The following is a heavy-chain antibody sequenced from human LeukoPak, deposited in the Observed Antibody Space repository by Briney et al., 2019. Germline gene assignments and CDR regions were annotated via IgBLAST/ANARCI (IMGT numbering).Heavy chain of an antibody. J-gene: IGHJ6*02. CDR2: IYTSGST. V-gene: IGHV4-61*02. CDR3: ARVRIAVAGNYYYYYGMDV. Sequence: PSETLSLTCTVSGGSISSGSYYWSWIRQPAGKGLEWIGRIYTSGSTNYNPSLKCRVTISVDTSKNQFSLKLSSVTAVDTAVYYCARVRIAVAGNYYYYYGMDVWGQGTTVTVSS. D-gene: IGHD6-19*01. CDR1: GGSISSGSYY.